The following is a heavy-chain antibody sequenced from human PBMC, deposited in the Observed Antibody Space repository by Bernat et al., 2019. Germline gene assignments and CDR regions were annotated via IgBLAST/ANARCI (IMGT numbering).Heavy chain of an antibody. D-gene: IGHD1-26*01. Sequence: EVQVVESGGGLVPPGGSLRLSCAASGFTFQHFEMNWVRQAPGKGLEWISYITGGGGLIYYADSVKGRFTISSDNAKNSLYLQMNSLRAEDTAIYYCVGGGLRYFDYWGQGTLVTVSS. CDR1: GFTFQHFE. CDR3: VGGGLRYFDY. J-gene: IGHJ4*02. CDR2: ITGGGGLI. V-gene: IGHV3-48*03.